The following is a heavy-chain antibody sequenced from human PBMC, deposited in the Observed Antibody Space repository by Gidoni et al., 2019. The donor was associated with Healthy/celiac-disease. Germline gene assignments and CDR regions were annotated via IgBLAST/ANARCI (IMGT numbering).Heavy chain of an antibody. CDR3: AGVDGPSWGY. CDR1: GFTFSSYA. D-gene: IGHD2-2*01. Sequence: QVQLVEAGGGGVQPGRSLRLSCAASGFTFSSYAMHWVRQAPGKGLEWVAVISYDGSNKYYADSVKGRFTISRDNSKNTLYLQMHSLRAEDTAVYYCAGVDGPSWGYWGQGTLVTVSS. J-gene: IGHJ4*02. CDR2: ISYDGSNK. V-gene: IGHV3-30*04.